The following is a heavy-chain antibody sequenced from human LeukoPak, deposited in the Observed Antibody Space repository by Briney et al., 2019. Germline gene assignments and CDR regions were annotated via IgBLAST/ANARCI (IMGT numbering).Heavy chain of an antibody. D-gene: IGHD3-22*01. Sequence: GGSLRLSCAASGFTFSNYDMSWVRQAPGKGLEWVSGISGSGGSTYHADSVKGRCTISRDNSKNTLYLQMNSLRAEDTAVYYCAKELDSSGYFDYWGQGTLVTVSS. CDR2: ISGSGGST. CDR3: AKELDSSGYFDY. V-gene: IGHV3-23*01. J-gene: IGHJ4*02. CDR1: GFTFSNYD.